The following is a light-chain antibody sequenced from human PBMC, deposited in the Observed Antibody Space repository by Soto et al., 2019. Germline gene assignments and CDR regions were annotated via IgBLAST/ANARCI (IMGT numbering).Light chain of an antibody. J-gene: IGLJ1*01. V-gene: IGLV2-14*01. Sequence: QLVLTQPASVSGSPGQSITISCTGSNSDIGTYNYVSWYQQLPGKAPKLVISEVSNRPSGISGRFSGSKSGNAASLTISGLQAEDEATYYCSSYTSTSTLYVFGPGTKVTVL. CDR2: EVS. CDR3: SSYTSTSTLYV. CDR1: NSDIGTYNY.